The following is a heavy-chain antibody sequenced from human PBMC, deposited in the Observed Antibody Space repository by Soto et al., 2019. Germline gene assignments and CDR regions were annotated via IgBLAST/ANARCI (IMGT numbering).Heavy chain of an antibody. Sequence: ASVKGSWKASGYTFTSYGSSWGRLAPGQGLEWMGWISAYNGNTNYAQKLQGRVTMTTDTSTSTAYMELRSLRSDDTAVYYCARGSVVTAIHRYGMDVSGQGTTVTVSS. V-gene: IGHV1-18*01. J-gene: IGHJ6*02. D-gene: IGHD2-21*02. CDR1: GYTFTSYG. CDR3: ARGSVVTAIHRYGMDV. CDR2: ISAYNGNT.